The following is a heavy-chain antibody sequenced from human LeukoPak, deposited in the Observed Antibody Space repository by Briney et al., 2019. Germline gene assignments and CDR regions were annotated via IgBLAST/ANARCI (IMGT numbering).Heavy chain of an antibody. J-gene: IGHJ3*02. CDR2: INWNGGST. Sequence: PGGSLRLSCAASGFTFDDYGMSWVRQAPGKGLEWVSGINWNGGSTGYADSVKGRFTISRDNAKNSLYLQMNSLRAEDTALYHCAREKGVRCTNGVCYISDIWGQGTMVTVSS. CDR1: GFTFDDYG. CDR3: AREKGVRCTNGVCYISDI. V-gene: IGHV3-20*01. D-gene: IGHD2-8*01.